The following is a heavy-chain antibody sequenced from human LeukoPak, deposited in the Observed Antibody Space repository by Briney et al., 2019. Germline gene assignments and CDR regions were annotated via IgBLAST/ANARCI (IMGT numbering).Heavy chain of an antibody. CDR2: ISPSSSSI. CDR1: EFTFSVYT. CDR3: ARETYNDFWSGLNWFDP. Sequence: PGGSLRLSCTASEFTFSVYTMDWVRQAPGKGLEWVSSISPSSSSIYYADSVRGRFTVSRDNAKKSLSLQMNSLRVEDTAIYYCARETYNDFWSGLNWFDPWGQGTLVVVSS. V-gene: IGHV3-21*01. J-gene: IGHJ5*02. D-gene: IGHD3-3*01.